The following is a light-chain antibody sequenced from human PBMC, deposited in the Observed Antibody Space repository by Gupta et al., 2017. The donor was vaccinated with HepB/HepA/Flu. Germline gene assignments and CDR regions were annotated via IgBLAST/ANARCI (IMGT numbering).Light chain of an antibody. Sequence: SSELTQDPAVSVALGQTVRITCQGDSLSSYYVSWYQQKPGQAPLLVVYDNNNRPAGIPDRFSGSRSGNAASVTITGTKAEEDAEYYCSSRDSSAFVVFGGGTKLTVL. CDR2: DNN. V-gene: IGLV3-19*01. CDR1: SLSSYY. J-gene: IGLJ3*02. CDR3: SSRDSSAFVV.